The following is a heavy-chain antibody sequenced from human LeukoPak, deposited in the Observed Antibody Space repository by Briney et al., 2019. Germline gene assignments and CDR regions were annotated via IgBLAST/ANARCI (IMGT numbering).Heavy chain of an antibody. CDR1: GGSISLYY. J-gene: IGHJ4*02. CDR3: ACYPTTVTTNDY. V-gene: IGHV4-59*08. CDR2: IYYSGST. Sequence: SETLSLTYTVSGGSISLYYWSCIRQPPGKGLEWIGFIYYSGSTNYNPSLKSRVTISVDTSKNQFALKLSSVSAVDMAMYNLACYPTTVTTNDYCGQGTLVTVSS. D-gene: IGHD4-17*01.